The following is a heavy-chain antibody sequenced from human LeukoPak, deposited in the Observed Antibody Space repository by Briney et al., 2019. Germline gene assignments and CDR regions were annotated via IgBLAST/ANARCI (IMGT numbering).Heavy chain of an antibody. CDR1: GYSISSGYY. V-gene: IGHV4-61*01. CDR3: ARGEYQLLYNYYYYYYMDV. J-gene: IGHJ6*03. CDR2: IYYSGST. D-gene: IGHD2-2*02. Sequence: SETLPLTCAVSGYSISSGYYWGWIRQPPGKGLEWIGYIYYSGSTNYNPSLKSRVTISVDTSKNQFSLKLSSVTAADTAVYYCARGEYQLLYNYYYYYYMDVWGKGTTVTVSS.